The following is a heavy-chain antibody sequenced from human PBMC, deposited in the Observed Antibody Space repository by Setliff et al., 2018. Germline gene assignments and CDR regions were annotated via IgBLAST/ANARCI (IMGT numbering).Heavy chain of an antibody. CDR3: ARTMVRGVTKYYMDV. CDR1: GYSFTDYW. J-gene: IGHJ6*03. V-gene: IGHV5-51*01. D-gene: IGHD3-10*01. CDR2: IYPSNSNI. Sequence: GESLKISCKASGYSFTDYWIAWVRQMPGKGLEWMGIIYPSNSNIRYSPSFQGQVTISADKSISTAYLQWSSLKASDTAMYYCARTMVRGVTKYYMDVWGKGTTVTVSS.